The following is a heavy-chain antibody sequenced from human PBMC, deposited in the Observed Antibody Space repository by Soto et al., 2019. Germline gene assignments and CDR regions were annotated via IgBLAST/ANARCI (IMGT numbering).Heavy chain of an antibody. CDR3: ASVIGGDSEYYFDF. J-gene: IGHJ4*02. D-gene: IGHD2-21*02. V-gene: IGHV4-31*03. Sequence: SETLSLTCTVSGVSISSSGYYWSWLRQQPGKGLEWVGNIYYSGRTYYNPSLKSRVILSVDSSKNHFSLTLRSVTADDSAMYSCASVIGGDSEYYFDFWGQGTLVTVSS. CDR2: IYYSGRT. CDR1: GVSISSSGYY.